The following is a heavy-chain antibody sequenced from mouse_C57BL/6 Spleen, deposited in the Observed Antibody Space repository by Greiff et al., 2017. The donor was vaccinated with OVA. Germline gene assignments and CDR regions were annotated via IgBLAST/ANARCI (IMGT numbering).Heavy chain of an antibody. Sequence: VQLQQSGPELVKPGASVKIPCKASGYTFTDYNMDWVKQSHGKSLEWIGDINPNNGGTIYNQKFKGKATLTVDKSSSTAYMELRSLTSEDTAVYYCARWDYSNWYFDVWGTGTTVTVSS. J-gene: IGHJ1*03. CDR2: INPNNGGT. CDR1: GYTFTDYN. CDR3: ARWDYSNWYFDV. V-gene: IGHV1-18*01. D-gene: IGHD2-5*01.